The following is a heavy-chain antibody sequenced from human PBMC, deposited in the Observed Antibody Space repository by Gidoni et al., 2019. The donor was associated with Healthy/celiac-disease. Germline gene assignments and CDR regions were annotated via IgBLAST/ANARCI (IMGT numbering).Heavy chain of an antibody. Sequence: QVQLVQSGAEVKKPGSSVKVSCKASGGTFSSYAISWVRQAPGQGLEWMGGIIPIFGTANYAQKFQGRVTITADKSTSTAYMELSSLRSEDTAVYYCARYGPYFGDYTRGWFDPWGQGTLVTVSS. CDR3: ARYGPYFGDYTRGWFDP. CDR1: GGTFSSYA. CDR2: IIPIFGTA. V-gene: IGHV1-69*06. J-gene: IGHJ5*02. D-gene: IGHD4-17*01.